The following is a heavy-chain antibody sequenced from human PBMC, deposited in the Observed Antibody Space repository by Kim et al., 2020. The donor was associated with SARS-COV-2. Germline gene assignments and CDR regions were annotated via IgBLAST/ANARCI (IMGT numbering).Heavy chain of an antibody. CDR2: IYSGGST. CDR3: ARGSNWNWILDY. J-gene: IGHJ4*02. Sequence: GGSLRLSCAASGFTVSSNYMSWVRQAPGKGLEWVSVIYSGGSTYYADSVKGRFTISRDNSKNTLYLQMNSLRAEDTAVYYCARGSNWNWILDYWGQGTLVTVSS. D-gene: IGHD1-7*01. CDR1: GFTVSSNY. V-gene: IGHV3-66*02.